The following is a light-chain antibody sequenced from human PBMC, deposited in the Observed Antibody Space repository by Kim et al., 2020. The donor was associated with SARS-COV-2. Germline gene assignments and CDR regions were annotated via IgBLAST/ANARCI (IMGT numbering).Light chain of an antibody. CDR3: EIWHNSAWV. CDR2: YNSDSDK. J-gene: IGLJ3*02. V-gene: IGLV5-45*03. CDR1: SGINVGSYR. Sequence: QPVLTQPSSLSASPGASASLPCTLRSGINVGSYRIYWYQQKPGSPPQYLLRYNSDSDKQRGSGVPSRFSGSKDESANAGILLISGLQPEDEADYYCEIWHNSAWVFGGGTQLTVL.